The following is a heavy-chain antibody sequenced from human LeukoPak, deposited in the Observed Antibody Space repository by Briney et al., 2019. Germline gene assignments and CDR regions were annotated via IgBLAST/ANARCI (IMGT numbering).Heavy chain of an antibody. CDR3: ARLLAAPGWFDP. V-gene: IGHV4-59*01. D-gene: IGHD1-26*01. Sequence: SETPSLTCTVSGGSISSYYWSWIRQPPGKGLEWIGYIYYSGSTNYNPSLKSRVTISVDASKNQFYLKLSSVTAADTAVYYCARLLAAPGWFDPWGQGTLVTVSS. J-gene: IGHJ5*02. CDR1: GGSISSYY. CDR2: IYYSGST.